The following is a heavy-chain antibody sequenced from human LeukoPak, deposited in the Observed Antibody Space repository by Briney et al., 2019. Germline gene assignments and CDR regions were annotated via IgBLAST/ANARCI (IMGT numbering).Heavy chain of an antibody. J-gene: IGHJ4*02. V-gene: IGHV3-23*01. D-gene: IGHD3-9*01. CDR1: GFTFSNYA. CDR2: ITGSGGNT. CDR3: AKWGDYDVLTGYYVSDY. Sequence: GGSPRLPCAASGFTFSNYAMSWVRQAPGKGLEWVSAITGSGGNTYYADSVKGRFTISRDNSKNTVFLQMNSLRAEDTAVYYCAKWGDYDVLTGYYVSDYWGQGTLVTVSS.